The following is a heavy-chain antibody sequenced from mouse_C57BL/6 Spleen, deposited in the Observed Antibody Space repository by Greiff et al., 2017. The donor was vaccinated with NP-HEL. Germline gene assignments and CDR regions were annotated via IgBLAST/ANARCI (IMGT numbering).Heavy chain of an antibody. D-gene: IGHD2-1*01. V-gene: IGHV7-3*01. CDR3: ARSYGTHYYAMDY. CDR1: GFTFTDYY. Sequence: DVKLVESGGGLVQPGGSLSLSCAASGFTFTDYYMSWVRQPPGKALEWLGFIRNKANGYTTEYSASVKGRFTISRDNSQSILYLQMNALRAEDSATYYCARSYGTHYYAMDYWGQGTSVTVSS. CDR2: IRNKANGYTT. J-gene: IGHJ4*01.